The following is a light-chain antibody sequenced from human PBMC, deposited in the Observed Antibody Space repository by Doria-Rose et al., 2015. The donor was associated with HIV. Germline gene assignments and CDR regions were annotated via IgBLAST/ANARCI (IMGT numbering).Light chain of an antibody. Sequence: DIRVTQSPESLGMSLGERATLNCKSNQSLLYTSKNYLAWYQQKPVQPPKLLIYWASTWQLGVPARFSGSGSGTDFTLTISSLEAEDVAVYYCQQYYDTPSFGPGTTVDIK. CDR3: QQYYDTPS. V-gene: IGKV4-1*01. J-gene: IGKJ3*01. CDR1: QSLLYTSKNY. CDR2: WAS.